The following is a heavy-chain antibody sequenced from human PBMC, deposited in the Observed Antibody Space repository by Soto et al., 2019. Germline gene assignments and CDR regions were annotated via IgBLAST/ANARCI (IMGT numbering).Heavy chain of an antibody. D-gene: IGHD3-10*01. V-gene: IGHV4-30-4*01. CDR2: IYYSGST. CDR3: ARVGGFGATTIDY. CDR1: GDSIISGDYY. J-gene: IGHJ4*02. Sequence: PSETLSLTCTVSGDSIISGDYYWSWIRQTPGKGLEWIGYIYYSGSTYYNPSLKSRVTISVDTSKNQFSLKLSSVTAADTAVYYCARVGGFGATTIDYWGQGTLVTVSS.